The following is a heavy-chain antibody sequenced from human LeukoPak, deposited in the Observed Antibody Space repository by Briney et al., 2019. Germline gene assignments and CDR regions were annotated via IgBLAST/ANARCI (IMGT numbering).Heavy chain of an antibody. Sequence: GASVKVSCKASGGTFSSYAISWVRQAPGQGLEWMGRIIPILGIANYAQKFQGRVTITADKSTSTAYMELNSLRSEDTAVYYCARDEGYYYDSSGYPYYFDYWGQGTLVTVSS. CDR2: IIPILGIA. D-gene: IGHD3-22*01. CDR3: ARDEGYYYDSSGYPYYFDY. CDR1: GGTFSSYA. V-gene: IGHV1-69*04. J-gene: IGHJ4*02.